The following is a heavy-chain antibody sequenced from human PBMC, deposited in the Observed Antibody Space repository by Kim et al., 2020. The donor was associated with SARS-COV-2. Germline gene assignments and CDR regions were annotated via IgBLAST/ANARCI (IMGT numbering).Heavy chain of an antibody. D-gene: IGHD2-21*01. Sequence: GGSLRLSCAGSGFTFGTYAMTWVRQAPGKGLEWVSSITGSGGSTYYADSVKGRFTISRDNSRNTLYLQMNTLRAEDTAVYFCARGIEGDAYSCYFWGQGT. CDR1: GFTFGTYA. J-gene: IGHJ4*02. CDR2: ITGSGGST. V-gene: IGHV3-23*01. CDR3: ARGIEGDAYSCYF.